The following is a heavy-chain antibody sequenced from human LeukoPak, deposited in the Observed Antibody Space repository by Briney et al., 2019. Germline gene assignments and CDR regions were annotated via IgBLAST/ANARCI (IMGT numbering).Heavy chain of an antibody. D-gene: IGHD6-13*01. J-gene: IGHJ6*03. Sequence: SETLSLTCAVYGGSFSGYYWSWIRQPPGKGLEWIGEINHSGSTNYNPSLKSRVTISVDTSKNQFSLKLSSVTAADTAVYYCARGTKTSQYSSSWYAAYCYYYMDVWGKGTTVTVSS. CDR1: GGSFSGYY. CDR3: ARGTKTSQYSSSWYAAYCYYYMDV. CDR2: INHSGST. V-gene: IGHV4-34*01.